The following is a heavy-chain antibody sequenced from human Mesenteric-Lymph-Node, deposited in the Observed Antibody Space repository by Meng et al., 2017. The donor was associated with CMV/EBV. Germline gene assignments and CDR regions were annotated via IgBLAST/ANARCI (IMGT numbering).Heavy chain of an antibody. D-gene: IGHD3-10*01. Sequence: KATGYDCANDARHWVRQVPGQRLEWMGWINAGNGNTKYSKKFQGRVTITRDTSATTAYMDLSSLRSEDTAVYYCARDPRVRGVEFDYWGQGTLVTVSS. CDR1: GYDCANDA. J-gene: IGHJ4*02. CDR2: INAGNGNT. CDR3: ARDPRVRGVEFDY. V-gene: IGHV1-3*01.